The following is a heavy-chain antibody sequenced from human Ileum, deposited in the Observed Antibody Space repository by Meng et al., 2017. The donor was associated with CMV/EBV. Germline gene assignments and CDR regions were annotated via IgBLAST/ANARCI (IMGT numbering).Heavy chain of an antibody. CDR2: INPSGGST. V-gene: IGHV1-46*01. D-gene: IGHD2-2*01. Sequence: ASVTVSCKASGYTFTSYYMHWVRQAPGQGLEWMGIINPSGGSTSYAQKFQGRVTMTRDTSTSTVYMELSSLRSEDTAVYYCARDGWARVPKTGWFDPWGQGTLVTVSS. CDR3: ARDGWARVPKTGWFDP. J-gene: IGHJ5*02. CDR1: GYTFTSYY.